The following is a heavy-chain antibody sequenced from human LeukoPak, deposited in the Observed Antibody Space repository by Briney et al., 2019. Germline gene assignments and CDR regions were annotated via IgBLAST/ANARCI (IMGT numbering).Heavy chain of an antibody. CDR3: ARHSHYDFWSGYFPGPFDP. J-gene: IGHJ5*02. V-gene: IGHV4-4*09. D-gene: IGHD3-3*01. CDR1: GGSISSYY. CDR2: IYTSGST. Sequence: SETPSLTCTVSGGSISSYYWSWIRQPPGKGLEWIGYIYTSGSTNYNPSLKSRVTISVDTSKNQFSLKLSSVTAADTAVYYCARHSHYDFWSGYFPGPFDPWGQGTLVTVSS.